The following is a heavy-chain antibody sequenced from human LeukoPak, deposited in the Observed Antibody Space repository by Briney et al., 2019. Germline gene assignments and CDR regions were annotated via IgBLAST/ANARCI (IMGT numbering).Heavy chain of an antibody. Sequence: GGSLRLSCAASGFTFSSYGMSWVRQAPGKGLEWVANIKQDGSEKYYVDSVKGRFTISRDNAKNSLYLQMNSLRAEDTAVYYCARDQSPLLRYFDWQGGYFDYWGQGTLVTVSS. D-gene: IGHD3-9*01. CDR3: ARDQSPLLRYFDWQGGYFDY. J-gene: IGHJ4*02. CDR1: GFTFSSYG. V-gene: IGHV3-7*01. CDR2: IKQDGSEK.